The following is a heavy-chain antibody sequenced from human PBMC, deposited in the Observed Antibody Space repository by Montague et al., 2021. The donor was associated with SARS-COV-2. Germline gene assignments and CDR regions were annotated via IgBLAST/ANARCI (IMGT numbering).Heavy chain of an antibody. V-gene: IGHV6-1*01. Sequence: CAISGDSVSSNIATWNWIRQSPSRGLEWLGRTYYRSKWYNDYAESVKSRITITPDTSKHQFSLHLNSVTPEDTAVYYCAREPVGSKYSFDYWGQGTLVTVSS. CDR3: AREPVGSKYSFDY. CDR2: TYYRSKWYN. D-gene: IGHD4-11*01. J-gene: IGHJ4*02. CDR1: GDSVSSNIAT.